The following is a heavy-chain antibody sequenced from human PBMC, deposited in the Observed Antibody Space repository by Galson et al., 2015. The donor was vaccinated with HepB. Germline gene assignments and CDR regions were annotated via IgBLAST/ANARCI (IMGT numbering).Heavy chain of an antibody. CDR3: AIGTNRSSIDY. D-gene: IGHD1-14*01. CDR1: GYTFTAYY. J-gene: IGHJ4*01. Sequence: SVKVSCKASGYTFTAYYFHWVRQAPGQGLEWMGWMKPSSGDADYAQRFQGRVTMTRDTSISTAYVELNSLTSNDTAVYYCAIGTNRSSIDYVGQGTLVTVSS. CDR2: MKPSSGDA. V-gene: IGHV1-2*02.